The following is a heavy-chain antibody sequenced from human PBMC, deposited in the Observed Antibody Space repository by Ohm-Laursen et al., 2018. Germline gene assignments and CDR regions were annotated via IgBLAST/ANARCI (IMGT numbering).Heavy chain of an antibody. D-gene: IGHD2-21*02. CDR1: GFTFSTYG. J-gene: IGHJ4*02. V-gene: IGHV3-23*01. CDR2: IDGSGANT. Sequence: SLRLSCTASGFTFSTYGMSWVRQAPGKGLERVSAIDGSGANTYYADSVKGRCTISRDNSKNTLLLQINSLRAEDTAIYYCAKDAPAVTAFYYDHWGQGTLVTVSS. CDR3: AKDAPAVTAFYYDH.